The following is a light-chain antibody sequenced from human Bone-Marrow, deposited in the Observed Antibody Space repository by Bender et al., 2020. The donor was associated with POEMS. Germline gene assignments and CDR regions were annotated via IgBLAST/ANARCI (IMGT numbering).Light chain of an antibody. CDR1: SSNMGAGYG. Sequence: QSVLTQPPSVSGAPGQTVTISCTGTSSNMGAGYGVNWYQQLPGTAPKLLIYNNENRPSGVPDRISGSKSGTSASLAITGLQAEDEADYYCQSYAISLSGWVFGRGTKLTAL. V-gene: IGLV1-40*01. CDR3: QSYAISLSGWV. CDR2: NNE. J-gene: IGLJ3*02.